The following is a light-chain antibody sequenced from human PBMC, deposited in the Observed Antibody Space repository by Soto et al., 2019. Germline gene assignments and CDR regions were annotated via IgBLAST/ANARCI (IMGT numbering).Light chain of an antibody. V-gene: IGKV1-5*03. CDR1: QSISSW. CDR3: QQYKSYWT. CDR2: KAS. Sequence: DIQMTQSPSTLSASVGDRVTITCRASQSISSWLAWYQQKAGKAPKLLIYKASSFESGVPSRFSGSGSGTEFTLTIINLQPDDFATYHCQQYKSYWTFGQGTKVEIK. J-gene: IGKJ1*01.